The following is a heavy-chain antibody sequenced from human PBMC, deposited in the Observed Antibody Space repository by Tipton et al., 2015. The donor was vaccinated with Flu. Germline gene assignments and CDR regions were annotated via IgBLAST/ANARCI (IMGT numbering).Heavy chain of an antibody. J-gene: IGHJ4*02. Sequence: LRLSCAVSGYSMSTGYYWGWIRQPPGKGLEWIGSISHSGSTYYKPSLKSRVTISLDTFQNQFSLNLNSVTAADTAAYYCSRSTYYYGSGSSDYWGQGTLVTVSS. CDR1: GYSMSTGYY. D-gene: IGHD3-10*01. CDR2: ISHSGST. V-gene: IGHV4-38-2*01. CDR3: SRSTYYYGSGSSDY.